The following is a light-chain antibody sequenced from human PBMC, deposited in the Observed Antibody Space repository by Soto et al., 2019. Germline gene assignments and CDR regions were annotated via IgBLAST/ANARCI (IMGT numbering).Light chain of an antibody. CDR2: DDN. Sequence: SYELTQPPSVSVAPGQTARITCGGNNIATKSVHWYQQKPGQAPVVVVYDDNDRPSGIPERFSGSNSANTATLTLTGVEAGDEADYYCQVWDSRGDHVVFGGGTKLTVL. CDR3: QVWDSRGDHVV. CDR1: NIATKS. V-gene: IGLV3-21*02. J-gene: IGLJ3*02.